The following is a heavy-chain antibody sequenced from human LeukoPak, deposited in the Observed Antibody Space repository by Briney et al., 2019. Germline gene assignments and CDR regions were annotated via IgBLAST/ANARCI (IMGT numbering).Heavy chain of an antibody. D-gene: IGHD3-22*01. Sequence: GASVKVSCKASGYTFTSYGISWVRQAPGQGLEWMGWISAYNGNTNYAQKLQGRVTMTTDTSTSTAYMELRSLRSDDTAVYYCARELRYNYYDSSGYPPYFDYWGQGTLVTVSS. J-gene: IGHJ4*02. CDR3: ARELRYNYYDSSGYPPYFDY. CDR2: ISAYNGNT. V-gene: IGHV1-18*01. CDR1: GYTFTSYG.